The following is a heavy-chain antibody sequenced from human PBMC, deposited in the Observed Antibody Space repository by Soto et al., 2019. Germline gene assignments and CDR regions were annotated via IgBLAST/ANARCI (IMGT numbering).Heavy chain of an antibody. CDR3: ARVPYSGSYWIDY. CDR1: GFTFSDYY. V-gene: IGHV3-11*01. D-gene: IGHD1-26*01. CDR2: ISSGGSTI. Sequence: GGSLRLSCAASGFTFSDYYMSWIRQAPGKGLEWVSYISSGGSTIYYADSVKGRFTISRDNAKNSLYLQMNSLRAEDTAVYYCARVPYSGSYWIDYWGQGTLVTVSS. J-gene: IGHJ4*02.